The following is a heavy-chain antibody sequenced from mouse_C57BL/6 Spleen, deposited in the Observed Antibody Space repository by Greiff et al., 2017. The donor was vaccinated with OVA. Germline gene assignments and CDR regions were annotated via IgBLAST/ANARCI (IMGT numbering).Heavy chain of an antibody. D-gene: IGHD1-1*01. J-gene: IGHJ2*01. CDR2: ILPGSGST. CDR3: ARQRVITTVVARGFDY. Sequence: VQLQQSGAELMKPGASVKLSCKATGYTFTGYWIEWVKQRPGHGLEWIGEILPGSGSTNYNEKFKGKATFTADTSSNTAYMQLSSLTTEDSAIYYCARQRVITTVVARGFDYWGQGTTLTVSS. CDR1: GYTFTGYW. V-gene: IGHV1-9*01.